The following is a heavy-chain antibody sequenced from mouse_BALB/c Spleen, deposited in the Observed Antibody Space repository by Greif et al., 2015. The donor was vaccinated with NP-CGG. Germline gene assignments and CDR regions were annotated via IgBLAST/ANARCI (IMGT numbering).Heavy chain of an antibody. Sequence: QVQLKHSGAELMKPGASVKISCKATGYTFSSYWIEWVKQRPGHGLEWIGEILPGSGSTNYNEKFKGKATFTADTSSNTAYMQLSSLTSEDSAVYYCARFKDGNYGYYAMGYWGQGTSVTVSS. CDR1: GYTFSSYW. CDR3: ARFKDGNYGYYAMGY. CDR2: ILPGSGST. V-gene: IGHV1-9*01. D-gene: IGHD2-1*01. J-gene: IGHJ4*01.